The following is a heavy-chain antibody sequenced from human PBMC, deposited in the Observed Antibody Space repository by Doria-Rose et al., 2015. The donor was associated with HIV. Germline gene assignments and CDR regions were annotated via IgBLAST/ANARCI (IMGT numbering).Heavy chain of an antibody. D-gene: IGHD3-10*01. CDR1: GGSISSYY. V-gene: IGHV4-4*09. J-gene: IGHJ6*03. CDR2: IYSSEST. Sequence: ETLSLTCTVSGGSISSYYWNWIRQPPGKGLEWIGYIYSSESTHYNSSLKSRVTISIDTSRNQFSLKLSSVTAADTAVYYCARFRPSRGIYYSLDVWGKGTTVTVSS. CDR3: ARFRPSRGIYYSLDV.